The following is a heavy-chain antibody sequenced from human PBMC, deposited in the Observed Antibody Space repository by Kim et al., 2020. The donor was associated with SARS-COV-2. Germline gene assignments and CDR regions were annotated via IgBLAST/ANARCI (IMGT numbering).Heavy chain of an antibody. CDR2: IYYSGST. J-gene: IGHJ4*02. Sequence: SETLSLTCTVSGGSISSYYWSWIRQPPGKGLEWIGNIYYSGSTNYNPSLKSRVTISVDTSKNQFSLKLSSVTAADTAVYYCARQETYGSGRHFHYWGQGTLVTVSS. CDR3: ARQETYGSGRHFHY. CDR1: GGSISSYY. D-gene: IGHD3-10*01. V-gene: IGHV4-59*08.